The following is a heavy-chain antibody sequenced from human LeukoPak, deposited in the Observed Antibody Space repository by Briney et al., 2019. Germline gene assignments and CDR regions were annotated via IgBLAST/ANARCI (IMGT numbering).Heavy chain of an antibody. CDR2: ISPYNGNT. J-gene: IGHJ4*02. CDR1: GYSFPSYG. V-gene: IGHV1-18*01. D-gene: IGHD3-10*01. Sequence: GASVKVSCKASGYSFPSYGISWVRQAPGQGLVWMGWISPYNGNTNYAQKLQGRLTLTTDTSTNTAYMELKSLGFDDSAVYFCARHNYGSGTYYHFDSWGPGTLVTVSS. CDR3: ARHNYGSGTYYHFDS.